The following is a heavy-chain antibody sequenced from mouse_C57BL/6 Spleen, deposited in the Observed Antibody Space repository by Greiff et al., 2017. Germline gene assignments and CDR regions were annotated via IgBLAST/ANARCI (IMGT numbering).Heavy chain of an antibody. J-gene: IGHJ3*01. CDR2: INPYNGDT. CDR1: GYSFTGYF. CDR3: ARPGGYPFAY. Sequence: EVQLQQSGPELVKPGDSVKISCKASGYSFTGYFMNWVMQSHGKSLEWIGRINPYNGDTFYNQKFKGKDTLTVDKSSSTAHMGLRSLTSEDSAVYYCARPGGYPFAYGGQGTLVTVAA. D-gene: IGHD2-2*01. V-gene: IGHV1-20*01.